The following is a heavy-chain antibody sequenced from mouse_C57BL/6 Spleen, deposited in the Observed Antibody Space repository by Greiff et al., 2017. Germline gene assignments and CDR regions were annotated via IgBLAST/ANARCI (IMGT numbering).Heavy chain of an antibody. CDR3: ARGMLYYYGSSYGPHAMDY. J-gene: IGHJ4*01. CDR1: GYSITSGYY. CDR2: ISYDGSN. Sequence: EVKLMESGPGLVKPSQSLSLTCSVTGYSITSGYYWNWIRQFPGNKLEWMGYISYDGSNNSNPSLKNRISITRDTSKNQFFLKLNSVTTEDTATYYCARGMLYYYGSSYGPHAMDYWGQGTSVTVSS. V-gene: IGHV3-6*01. D-gene: IGHD1-1*01.